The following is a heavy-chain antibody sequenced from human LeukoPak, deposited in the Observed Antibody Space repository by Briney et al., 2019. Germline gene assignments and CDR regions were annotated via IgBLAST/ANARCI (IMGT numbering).Heavy chain of an antibody. Sequence: KASETLSLTCAVSGGSISSGGYSWSWIRQPPGKGLEWIGYIYHSGSTYYNPSLKSRVTVSVDRSKNQFSLKLSSVTAADTAVYYCARGARSSRADNWFDPWGQGTLVTVSS. J-gene: IGHJ5*02. V-gene: IGHV4-30-2*01. CDR1: GGSISSGGYS. CDR2: IYHSGST. CDR3: ARGARSSRADNWFDP. D-gene: IGHD2-2*01.